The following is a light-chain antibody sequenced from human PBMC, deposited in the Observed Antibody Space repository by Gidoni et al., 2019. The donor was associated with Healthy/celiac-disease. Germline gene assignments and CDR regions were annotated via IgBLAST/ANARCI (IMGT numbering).Light chain of an antibody. V-gene: IGLV1-51*01. CDR3: GTWDSSLSAVV. CDR2: DNN. CDR1: SSNMGNNY. J-gene: IGLJ2*01. Sequence: QSVLTQPPSVSATPGQKVTISVPGSSSNMGNNYVSWYQQLPGTAPKLLIYDNNKRTSGMPDRFSGSKSGTSATLGITGLQTGDEADYYCGTWDSSLSAVVFGGGTKLTVL.